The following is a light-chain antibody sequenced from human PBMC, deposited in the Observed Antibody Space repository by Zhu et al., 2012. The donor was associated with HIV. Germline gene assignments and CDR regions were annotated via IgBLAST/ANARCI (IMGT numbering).Light chain of an antibody. V-gene: IGKV3-11*01. CDR3: QQRGNRPFT. Sequence: EIVLTQSPATLSLSPGEKVTLSCRASQSVSSYLAWYQQKPDQAPRLLIYDASNRATGIPARFSGSGSGTDFTLTISSLQPEDFAVYYCQQRGNRPFTFGGGTKVEIK. CDR1: QSVSSY. J-gene: IGKJ4*01. CDR2: DAS.